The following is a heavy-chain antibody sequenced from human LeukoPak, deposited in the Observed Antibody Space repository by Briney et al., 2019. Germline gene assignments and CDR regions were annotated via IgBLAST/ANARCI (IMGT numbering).Heavy chain of an antibody. CDR1: GFSSSSYD. CDR2: IGVAGNT. J-gene: IGHJ4*02. V-gene: IGHV3-13*04. D-gene: IGHD1-1*01. CDR3: ARRGAGTGGDFYFDY. Sequence: GGSLRLSCAASGFSSSSYDMHWVRQATGKGLEWVSGIGVAGNTYYPGSVKGRFTISRENAKNSLYLQMNSLRDGVTAVYYCARRGAGTGGDFYFDYWGQGTLVTVSS.